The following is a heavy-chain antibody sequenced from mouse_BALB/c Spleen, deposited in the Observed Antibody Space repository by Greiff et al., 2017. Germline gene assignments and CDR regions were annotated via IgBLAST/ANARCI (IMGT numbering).Heavy chain of an antibody. CDR3: AREGGNYEGYYAMDY. D-gene: IGHD2-1*01. CDR2: IWGDGST. Sequence: VKVVESGPGLVAPSQSLSITCTVSGFSLTGYGVNWVRQPPGKGLEWLGMIWGDGSTDYNSALKSRLSISKDNSKSQVFLKMNSLQTDDTARYYCAREGGNYEGYYAMDYWGQGTSVTVSS. J-gene: IGHJ4*01. V-gene: IGHV2-6-7*01. CDR1: GFSLTGYG.